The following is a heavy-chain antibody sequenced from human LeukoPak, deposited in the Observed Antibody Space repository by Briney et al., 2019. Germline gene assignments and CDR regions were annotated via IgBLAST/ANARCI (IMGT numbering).Heavy chain of an antibody. D-gene: IGHD5-12*01. J-gene: IGHJ4*02. CDR3: VRGVGDSGYGRFADC. CDR1: GASISSYY. CDR2: MHYSGST. V-gene: IGHV4-59*01. Sequence: PSEILSLTCSVSGASISSYYWGWVRQPPGKGLEWIGYMHYSGSTSYNPSLKSRVTIPVDTSKNQFPLKLTSVTAADTAVYYCVRGVGDSGYGRFADCWGQGILVIVSS.